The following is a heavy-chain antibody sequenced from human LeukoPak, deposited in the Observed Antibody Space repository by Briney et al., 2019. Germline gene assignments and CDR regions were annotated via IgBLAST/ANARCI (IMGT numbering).Heavy chain of an antibody. J-gene: IGHJ4*02. V-gene: IGHV3-23*01. CDR1: GFTFNNFA. CDR3: AKDRWYGDRRGPYYFDY. CDR2: ISGGGDNT. D-gene: IGHD4-17*01. Sequence: GGSLRLSCAASGFTFNNFAMTWVRQAPGKGLEWVSVISGGGDNTYYADSVMGRFTISRDNSKETVYLQMASLRAEDTAVYYCAKDRWYGDRRGPYYFDYWGQGTLVIVSS.